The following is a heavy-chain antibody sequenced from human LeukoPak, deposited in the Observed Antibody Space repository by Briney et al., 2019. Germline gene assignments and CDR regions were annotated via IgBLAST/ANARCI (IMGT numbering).Heavy chain of an antibody. J-gene: IGHJ6*02. D-gene: IGHD2-2*01. Sequence: PGGSPRLSCAASGFTFSSYSMNWVRQAPGKGLEWVSSISSSSYIYYADSVKGRFTISRDNAKNSLYLQMNSLRAEDTAVYYCARGSYCSSTSCYYYYGMDVWGQGTTVTVSS. CDR3: ARGSYCSSTSCYYYYGMDV. CDR1: GFTFSSYS. CDR2: ISSSSYI. V-gene: IGHV3-21*01.